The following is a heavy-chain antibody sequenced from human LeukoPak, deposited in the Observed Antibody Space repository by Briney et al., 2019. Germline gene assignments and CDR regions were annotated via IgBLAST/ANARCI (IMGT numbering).Heavy chain of an antibody. V-gene: IGHV1-2*02. CDR1: GYTFTRYY. D-gene: IGHD4-23*01. J-gene: IGHJ4*02. Sequence: ASVKVCCKASGYTFTRYYMHWVRQAPGQGLEWMGWINPNSGGTNYAQKFQGRVTMTRDTSISTAHMELSRLRSDDTAVYYCARFAVVTDFDYWGQGTLVTVSS. CDR2: INPNSGGT. CDR3: ARFAVVTDFDY.